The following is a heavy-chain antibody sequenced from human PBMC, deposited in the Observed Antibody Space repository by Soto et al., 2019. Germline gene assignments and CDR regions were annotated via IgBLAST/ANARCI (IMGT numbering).Heavy chain of an antibody. CDR2: IYYGGST. CDR1: GGSISSGGYY. J-gene: IGHJ4*02. Sequence: QVQLQESGPGLVKPSQTLSLTCTVSGGSISSGGYYWSWIRQHPGKGLEWIGYIYYGGSTYCNPSLKSRVTISVDTSKNRFSLKLSSVTAADTAVYYCARVVVVAANLSFDYWGQVTLVTVSS. CDR3: ARVVVVAANLSFDY. V-gene: IGHV4-31*03. D-gene: IGHD2-15*01.